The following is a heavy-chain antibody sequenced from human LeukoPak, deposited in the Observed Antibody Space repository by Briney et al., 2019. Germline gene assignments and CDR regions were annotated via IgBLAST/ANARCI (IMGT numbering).Heavy chain of an antibody. J-gene: IGHJ4*02. CDR1: GGSISSSSYY. CDR2: IYYSGST. CDR3: ARHGRGGLDY. Sequence: KPSETLSLTCTVSGGSISSSSYYWGWIRQPPGKGLEWIGSIYYSGSTYYNPSLKSRVTISVDTSKNQFSLKLSSVTAADTAVYYCARHGRGGLDYWGQGTWSPSPQ. V-gene: IGHV4-39*01. D-gene: IGHD3-10*01.